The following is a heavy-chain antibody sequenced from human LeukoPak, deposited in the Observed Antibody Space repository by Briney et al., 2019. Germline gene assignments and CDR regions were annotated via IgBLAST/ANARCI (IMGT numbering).Heavy chain of an antibody. CDR2: INHSGST. CDR3: ARRAHRSHHFDY. CDR1: GGSFSGYY. J-gene: IGHJ4*02. D-gene: IGHD2-15*01. Sequence: NPSETLSLTCAVYGGSFSGYYWSWIRQPPGKGLEWIGEINHSGSTNYNPSLKSRVTISVDTSKNQFSLKLSSVTAADTAVYYCARRAHRSHHFDYWGQGTLVTVSS. V-gene: IGHV4-34*01.